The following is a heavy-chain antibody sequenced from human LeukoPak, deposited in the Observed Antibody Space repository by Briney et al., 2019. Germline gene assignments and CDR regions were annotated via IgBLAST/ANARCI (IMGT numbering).Heavy chain of an antibody. V-gene: IGHV3-23*01. CDR3: AKQMGVTSVQHLS. D-gene: IGHD2-21*02. Sequence: PGGSLRLSCAGTGTGFIFSTYAMSWVRQAPGKGPEWVSSITGTGETTYYADSVKGRFTISRDNSRNTLYLQMNSLRGEETAVYYCAKQMGVTSVQHLSWGQGTLVTVSS. CDR1: GFIFSTYA. J-gene: IGHJ5*02. CDR2: ITGTGETT.